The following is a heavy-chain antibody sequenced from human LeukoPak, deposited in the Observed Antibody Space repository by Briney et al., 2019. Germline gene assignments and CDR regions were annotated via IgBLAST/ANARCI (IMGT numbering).Heavy chain of an antibody. CDR1: AYTFTAYY. V-gene: IGHV1-46*01. D-gene: IGHD3-3*01. CDR2: SNPSGGST. CDR3: AREYYDFWSGYYGGFDP. J-gene: IGHJ5*02. Sequence: ASVKVSCKASAYTFTAYYMHWVRQAPGQRLEWMGISNPSGGSTSYAQKFQGRVTMTRDTSTSTVYMELSSLRSEDTAVYYCAREYYDFWSGYYGGFDPWGQGTLVTVSS.